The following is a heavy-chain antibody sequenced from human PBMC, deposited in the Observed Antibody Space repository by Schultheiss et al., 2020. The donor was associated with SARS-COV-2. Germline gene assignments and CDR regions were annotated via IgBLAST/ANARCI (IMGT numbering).Heavy chain of an antibody. J-gene: IGHJ4*02. CDR3: ARDLVGADDY. CDR2: VNEDGRTT. D-gene: IGHD1-26*01. CDR1: GFTFSRYW. Sequence: GGSLRLSCGGSGFTFSRYWMHWVRQAPGKGLVWVSRVNEDGRTTTYADSVKGRFTIFRDNAKNTLYLQMNSLRVEDTALYYCARDLVGADDYWGQGTLVTVSS. V-gene: IGHV3-74*03.